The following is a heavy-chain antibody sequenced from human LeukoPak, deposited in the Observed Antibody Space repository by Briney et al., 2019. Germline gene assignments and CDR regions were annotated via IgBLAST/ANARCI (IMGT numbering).Heavy chain of an antibody. J-gene: IGHJ4*02. Sequence: GGSLRLSCAASGSTFSDYYMSWIRQAPGKGLEWVSYISSSGSTIYYADSVKGRFTISRDNAKNSLYLQMNSLRAEDTAVYYCARGRDRVATMAFDYWGQGTLVTVSS. CDR1: GSTFSDYY. V-gene: IGHV3-11*01. CDR3: ARGRDRVATMAFDY. D-gene: IGHD5-12*01. CDR2: ISSSGSTI.